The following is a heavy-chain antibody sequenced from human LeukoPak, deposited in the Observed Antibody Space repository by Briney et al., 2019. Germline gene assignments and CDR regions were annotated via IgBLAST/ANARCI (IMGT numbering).Heavy chain of an antibody. Sequence: SETLSLTCAVSGYSISSGYYWGWIRQPPGKGLEWIGSIYHSGSTYYNPSLKSRVTISVDTSKNQFSLKLSSVTAADTAVYYCARAKALIVVVPAAYYFDYWGQGTPVTVSS. CDR3: ARAKALIVVVPAAYYFDY. D-gene: IGHD2-2*01. V-gene: IGHV4-38-2*01. CDR2: IYHSGST. J-gene: IGHJ4*02. CDR1: GYSISSGYY.